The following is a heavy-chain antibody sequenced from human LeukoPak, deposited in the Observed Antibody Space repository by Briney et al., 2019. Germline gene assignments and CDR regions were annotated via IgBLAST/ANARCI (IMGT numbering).Heavy chain of an antibody. V-gene: IGHV3-30*01. CDR3: ARGSRTLYYYDSSGIDY. Sequence: GGSLRLFCAASGFTFSGYAIHWVRQAPGKGLEWVAVISYDGTNKYYADSVKGRFTISRDNSKNTLYLQMNSLRAEDTAVYYCARGSRTLYYYDSSGIDYWGQGTLVTVSS. J-gene: IGHJ4*02. CDR1: GFTFSGYA. CDR2: ISYDGTNK. D-gene: IGHD3-22*01.